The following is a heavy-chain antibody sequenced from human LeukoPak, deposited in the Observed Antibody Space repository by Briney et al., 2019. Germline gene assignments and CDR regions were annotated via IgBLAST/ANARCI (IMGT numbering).Heavy chain of an antibody. CDR3: AKGSHYCPSTSFYPTRPLFDD. Sequence: GGSLRLSCAASGLTFSSYAVGWVRQAPGKGLEWVSGISGSGSSGGSTYYADSVKGRFTISRDNANNTVYLQMNSLSAEDTAVYFCAKGSHYCPSTSFYPTRPLFDDWGQGTLVTVSS. CDR2: ISGSGSSGGST. J-gene: IGHJ4*02. V-gene: IGHV3-23*01. D-gene: IGHD2-2*01. CDR1: GLTFSSYA.